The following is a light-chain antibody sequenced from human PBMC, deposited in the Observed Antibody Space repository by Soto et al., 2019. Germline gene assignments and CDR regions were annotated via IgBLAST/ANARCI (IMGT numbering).Light chain of an antibody. Sequence: EIVLTQSPGTLSLSPGERATLSCRASQSVSNNYLAWYLQKPGQVPRLLIYVASNRATGIPERFSGSGSGTEFTLPISSLEPEDFAVYYCQQYGSSGTFGQGTKVDIK. CDR2: VAS. J-gene: IGKJ1*01. CDR1: QSVSNNY. CDR3: QQYGSSGT. V-gene: IGKV3-20*01.